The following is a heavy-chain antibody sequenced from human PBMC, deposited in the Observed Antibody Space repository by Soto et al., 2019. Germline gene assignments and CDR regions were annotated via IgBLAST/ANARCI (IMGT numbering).Heavy chain of an antibody. CDR2: ISGSGGST. V-gene: IGHV3-23*01. CDR1: GFTFSSYA. CDR3: VKACSGGSCYSDY. J-gene: IGHJ4*02. Sequence: GGSLRLSCAASGFTFSSYAMSWVRQAPGKGLEWVSAISGSGGSTYYADSVKGRFTISRDNSKNTLYLQMNSLRAEDTAVYYCVKACSGGSCYSDYWGQGTLVTVSS. D-gene: IGHD2-15*01.